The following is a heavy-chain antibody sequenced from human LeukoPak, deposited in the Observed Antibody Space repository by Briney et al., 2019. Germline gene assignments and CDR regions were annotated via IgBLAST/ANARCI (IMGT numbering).Heavy chain of an antibody. CDR1: GLTFSSHW. J-gene: IGHJ5*02. CDR2: IRSNSDGGTI. CDR3: ATDFYDST. V-gene: IGHV3-15*07. D-gene: IGHD3-22*01. Sequence: GGSLRLSCAASGLTFSSHWMHWVRQAPGKGLEWVGRIRSNSDGGTIDYAAPVKGRFTLSRDDSKTTLYLQMNSLQTEDTAVYYCATDFYDSTWGQGTLVTVSS.